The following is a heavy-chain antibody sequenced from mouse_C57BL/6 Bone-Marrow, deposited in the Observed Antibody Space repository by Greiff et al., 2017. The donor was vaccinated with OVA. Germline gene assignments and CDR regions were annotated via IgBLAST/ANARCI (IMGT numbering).Heavy chain of an antibody. V-gene: IGHV7-3*01. Sequence: EVKLMESGGGLVQPGGSLSLSCAASGFTFTDYYMSWVRQPPGKALEWLDFIRNKANGYTTEYSASVKGRFTISRDNSQSILYLQMNALRAEDSATYYCARSYGRSHWGQGTLVTVSA. D-gene: IGHD1-1*01. CDR2: IRNKANGYTT. CDR3: ARSYGRSH. J-gene: IGHJ3*01. CDR1: GFTFTDYY.